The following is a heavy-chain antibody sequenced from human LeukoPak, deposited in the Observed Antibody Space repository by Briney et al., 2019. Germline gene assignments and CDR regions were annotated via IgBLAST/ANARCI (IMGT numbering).Heavy chain of an antibody. CDR3: ARQRADYYYYYVDV. Sequence: KPSETLSLTCTVSGGSINSANYYWGWLRQPPGKGLEWISSIYYSETTYDNPSLKSRVTISIETSKNQFSLKLSSVTASDTAVYYCARQRADYYYYYVDVWGKGTTVAVS. CDR2: IYYSETT. J-gene: IGHJ6*03. CDR1: GGSINSANYY. V-gene: IGHV4-39*01.